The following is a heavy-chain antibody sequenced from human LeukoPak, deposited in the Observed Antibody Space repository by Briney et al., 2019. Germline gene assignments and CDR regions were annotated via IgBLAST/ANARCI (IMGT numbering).Heavy chain of an antibody. CDR2: IYYSGST. CDR1: GGSISSSTYY. D-gene: IGHD4-17*01. V-gene: IGHV4-39*01. CDR3: ARHFHGDLNLNWYFDL. Sequence: SETLSLICSVSGGSISSSTYYWGWIRQPPGKGLEWIGSIYYSGSTYYNPSLKSRVTISVDTSKNQFSLNLSSVTAADTAVYYCARHFHGDLNLNWYFDLWGRGTLVTVSS. J-gene: IGHJ2*01.